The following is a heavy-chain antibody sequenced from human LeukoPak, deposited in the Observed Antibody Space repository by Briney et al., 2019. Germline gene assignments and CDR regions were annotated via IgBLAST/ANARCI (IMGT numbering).Heavy chain of an antibody. D-gene: IGHD6-6*01. CDR1: GGSITSSSHH. V-gene: IGHV4-39*07. CDR3: ARESSSSPDY. Sequence: SETLSLTCTVSGGSITSSSHHWGWLRQPPGKGLEWIGSIYYSGTTYYKPSLRSRVTISVDTSKNQFYLRLTSVTAADSAMYYCARESSSSPDYWGQGTLVTVSS. J-gene: IGHJ4*02. CDR2: IYYSGTT.